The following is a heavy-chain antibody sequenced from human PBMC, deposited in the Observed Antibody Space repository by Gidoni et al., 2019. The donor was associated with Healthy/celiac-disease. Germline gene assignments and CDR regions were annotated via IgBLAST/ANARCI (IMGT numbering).Heavy chain of an antibody. V-gene: IGHV1-18*01. J-gene: IGHJ4*02. Sequence: QVQLVQSGAEVKKPGASVKVSCKASGYTFTSSGISWVRQAPGQGLEWMGWISAYNGNTNYAQKLQGRVTMTTDTSTSTAYMELRSLRSDDTAVYYCARDIVVVPAAITCNFDYWGQGTLVTVSS. CDR1: GYTFTSSG. D-gene: IGHD2-2*01. CDR2: ISAYNGNT. CDR3: ARDIVVVPAAITCNFDY.